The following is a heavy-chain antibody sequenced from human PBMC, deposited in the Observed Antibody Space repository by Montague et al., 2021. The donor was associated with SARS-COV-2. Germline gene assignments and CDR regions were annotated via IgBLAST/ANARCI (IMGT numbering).Heavy chain of an antibody. CDR1: GFTVSRNY. Sequence: SLRLSCTASGFTVSRNYMGWVRQAPGKGLEWVPVIFGGGSTNYADSVKGRFTISRDISQNTLYLQMNSLRAEDMAVYYCAKGGTSYFYGMDVWGQGTTVAVSS. V-gene: IGHV3-66*01. J-gene: IGHJ6*02. D-gene: IGHD1-26*01. CDR2: IFGGGST. CDR3: AKGGTSYFYGMDV.